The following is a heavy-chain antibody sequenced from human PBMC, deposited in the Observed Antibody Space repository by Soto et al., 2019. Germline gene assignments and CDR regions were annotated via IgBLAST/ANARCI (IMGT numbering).Heavy chain of an antibody. CDR3: ARFPWKAARPYDASDI. V-gene: IGHV5-51*01. CDR1: GYSFTSYW. Sequence: GESLKISCKGSGYSFTSYWIGWVRQMPGKGLEWMGIIYPGDSDTRYSPSFQGQVTISADKSISTAYLQWSSLKASDTAMYYCARFPWKAARPYDASDIWGQGTMVTVSS. CDR2: IYPGDSDT. J-gene: IGHJ3*02. D-gene: IGHD6-6*01.